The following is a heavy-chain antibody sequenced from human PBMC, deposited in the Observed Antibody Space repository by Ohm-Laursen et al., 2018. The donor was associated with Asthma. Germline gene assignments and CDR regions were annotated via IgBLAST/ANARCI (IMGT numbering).Heavy chain of an antibody. Sequence: SLRLSCSASGFTFDDYAMHWVRQAPGKGLEWVSGISWNSGSIGYADSVKGRFTISRDNAKNSLYLQMNSLRAEDTALYYCAKGTNYDFWSGREYNWFDPWGQGTQVTVSS. D-gene: IGHD3-3*01. CDR1: GFTFDDYA. V-gene: IGHV3-9*01. CDR2: ISWNSGSI. CDR3: AKGTNYDFWSGREYNWFDP. J-gene: IGHJ5*02.